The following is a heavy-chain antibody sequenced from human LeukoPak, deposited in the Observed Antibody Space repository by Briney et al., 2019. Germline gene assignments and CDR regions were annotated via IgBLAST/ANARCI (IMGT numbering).Heavy chain of an antibody. V-gene: IGHV1-2*02. CDR1: GYTFTGYY. CDR2: INPHSGDT. D-gene: IGHD3-16*01. J-gene: IGHJ4*02. CDR3: ATQRGSYLWGTDFDY. Sequence: ASVKVSFKASGYTFTGYYMHWVRQAPGQGLEWMGWINPHSGDTKYAQKFQGRVTMTRDTSISTAYMELSRLRSDDTAVYYCATQRGSYLWGTDFDYWGQGTLVTVSS.